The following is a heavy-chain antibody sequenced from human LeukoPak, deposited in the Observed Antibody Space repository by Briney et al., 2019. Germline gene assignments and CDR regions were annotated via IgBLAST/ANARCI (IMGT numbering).Heavy chain of an antibody. CDR2: IYSGGNT. Sequence: GGSLRLSCAASGFTVSNDYMSWVRQAPGKGLEWVSLIYSGGNTYYADSVKGRFTISRDISKNTLYLQMNTLRAEDTAVYYCSKGGGYYGSGSYYPQWDYWGQGTLVTVSS. J-gene: IGHJ4*02. V-gene: IGHV3-66*01. CDR3: SKGGGYYGSGSYYPQWDY. D-gene: IGHD3-10*01. CDR1: GFTVSNDY.